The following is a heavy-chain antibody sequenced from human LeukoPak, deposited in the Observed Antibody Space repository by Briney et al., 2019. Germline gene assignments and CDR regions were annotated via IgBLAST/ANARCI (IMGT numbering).Heavy chain of an antibody. CDR2: ISGSGGST. D-gene: IGHD5-12*01. Sequence: GGSLRLSCAASGFTFSSYAMSWVRQAPGKGLEWVSAISGSGGSTYYADSVKGRFTISRDNSKNTVFLQMNSLRAEDTAIYYCAKGAYDYIEIGYFDSWGQGTLVTVSS. CDR3: AKGAYDYIEIGYFDS. J-gene: IGHJ4*02. V-gene: IGHV3-23*01. CDR1: GFTFSSYA.